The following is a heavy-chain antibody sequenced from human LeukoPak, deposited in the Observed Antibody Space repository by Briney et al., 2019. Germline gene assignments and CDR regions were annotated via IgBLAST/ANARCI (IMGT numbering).Heavy chain of an antibody. V-gene: IGHV4-38-2*02. J-gene: IGHJ4*02. Sequence: SETLSLTCTVSGYSFSSGYYWGWIRQPPGKGLEWIGSFYHSGSTYYNPSLKSRVTISVDTSKNQFSLKLISVTAADTAVYYCARGSSFYDTFADYWGQGTLVTVSS. CDR1: GYSFSSGYY. D-gene: IGHD3-22*01. CDR3: ARGSSFYDTFADY. CDR2: FYHSGST.